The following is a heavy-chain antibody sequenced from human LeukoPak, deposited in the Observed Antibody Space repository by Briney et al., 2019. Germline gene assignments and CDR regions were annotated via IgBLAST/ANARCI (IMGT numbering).Heavy chain of an antibody. J-gene: IGHJ4*02. CDR1: GFTFNNYA. V-gene: IGHV3-23*01. D-gene: IGHD2-21*02. CDR2: ISGDAGST. CDR3: ARDPRGVVTAILDY. Sequence: GGSLRLSCAAPGFTFNNYAMTWFRQAPGRGLEWLSLISGDAGSTAYADSVKGRFTIFRDNSKNTLYLQMNSLRAEDTAVYYCARDPRGVVTAILDYWGQGTLVTVSS.